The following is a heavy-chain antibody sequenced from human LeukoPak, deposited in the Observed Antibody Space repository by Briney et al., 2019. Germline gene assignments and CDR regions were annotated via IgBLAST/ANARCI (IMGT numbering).Heavy chain of an antibody. CDR1: GFTFSGHW. J-gene: IGHJ4*02. D-gene: IGHD4-17*01. Sequence: GGSLRLSCAASGFTFSGHWMSWVRQAPGEGLEWVATIKQEGSEVYYVDSVKGRFTISRDDPRNSLYLQMNSLRVEDTALYYCVKGPHYGAYTDYFDYWGRGTLVTVSS. V-gene: IGHV3-7*01. CDR2: IKQEGSEV. CDR3: VKGPHYGAYTDYFDY.